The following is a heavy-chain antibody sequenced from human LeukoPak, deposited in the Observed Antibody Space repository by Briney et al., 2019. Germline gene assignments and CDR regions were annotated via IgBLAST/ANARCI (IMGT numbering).Heavy chain of an antibody. J-gene: IGHJ4*02. D-gene: IGHD6-19*01. V-gene: IGHV3-21*01. CDR2: ISSGSSAI. Sequence: GSLRLSCEASGFTFTTYSMTWVRQAPGKGLEWVSIISSGSSAIFSADALKGRFTISRDDAKNLLYLQMNSLRAEDTAVYYCRGSSGWPSNLDYWGQGTLVTVSS. CDR1: GFTFTTYS. CDR3: RGSSGWPSNLDY.